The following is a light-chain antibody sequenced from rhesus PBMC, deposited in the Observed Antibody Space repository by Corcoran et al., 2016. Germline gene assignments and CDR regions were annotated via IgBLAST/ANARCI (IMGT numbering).Light chain of an antibody. CDR1: KPISRY. CDR3: PQHNNHPLT. J-gene: IGKJ4*01. Sequence: DIQMTQSPSSLSASVGDRVTITGRASKPISRYLAWYQQKPGKVPKPRIYAAYSLESGFPSRFGDRGSGTDFNLTISTLQPEDFATYYCPQHNNHPLTFGGGTKVEIK. V-gene: IGKV1-44*01. CDR2: AAY.